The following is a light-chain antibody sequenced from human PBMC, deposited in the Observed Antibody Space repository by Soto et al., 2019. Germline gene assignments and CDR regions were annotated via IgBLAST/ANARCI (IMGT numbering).Light chain of an antibody. Sequence: QSALTQPPSASGSPGQSVTISCTGTSSDVGAYNYVSWFQQHPGKAPTLMIYEVSKRPSGVPDRFSGSKSGSTASLTVSGGHDDDDEDYYCSSFAGGKNSWVFGGGTQLTVL. CDR3: SSFAGGKNSWV. V-gene: IGLV2-8*01. J-gene: IGLJ3*02. CDR1: SSDVGAYNY. CDR2: EVS.